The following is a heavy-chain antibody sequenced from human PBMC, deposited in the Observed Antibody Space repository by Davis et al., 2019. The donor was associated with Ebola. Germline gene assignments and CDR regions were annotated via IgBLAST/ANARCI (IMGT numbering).Heavy chain of an antibody. D-gene: IGHD2-8*01. J-gene: IGHJ4*02. Sequence: PGGSLRLSCAASGFTFSGYSMNWARQAPGKGLEWVTSISSGSDYIYQADSVRGRFTISRDNAENSLYLQMNSLKVEDTAVYYCARDYRHGVDYWGQGTLVTVSS. V-gene: IGHV3-21*01. CDR3: ARDYRHGVDY. CDR2: ISSGSDYI. CDR1: GFTFSGYS.